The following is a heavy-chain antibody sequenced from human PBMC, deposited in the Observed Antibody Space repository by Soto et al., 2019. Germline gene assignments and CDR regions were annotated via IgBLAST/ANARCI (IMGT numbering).Heavy chain of an antibody. CDR3: ARPGIAAAGKIYYYYGMDV. D-gene: IGHD6-13*01. Sequence: SVKVSCKASGGTFSSYAISWVRQAPGQGAEWMGGSIPIFGTANYAQKFQGRVTITADESTSTAYMELSSLRSEDTAVYYCARPGIAAAGKIYYYYGMDVWGQGTTVTVS. J-gene: IGHJ6*02. CDR1: GGTFSSYA. V-gene: IGHV1-69*13. CDR2: SIPIFGTA.